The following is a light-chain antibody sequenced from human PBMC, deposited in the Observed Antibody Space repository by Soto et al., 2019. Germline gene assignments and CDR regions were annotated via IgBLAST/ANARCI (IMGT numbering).Light chain of an antibody. CDR2: AAS. CDR1: QDIGDW. V-gene: IGKV1-12*01. J-gene: IGKJ5*01. CDR3: QQRDSWPIT. Sequence: DIQMTQSPSSVSASVGDRVSITCRVSQDIGDWLAWYQQKPGKAPKLLVYAASSLQSGVPSKFSGSGSGTDFTLTINSLEPDDFAVYYCQQRDSWPITFGQGTRLEIK.